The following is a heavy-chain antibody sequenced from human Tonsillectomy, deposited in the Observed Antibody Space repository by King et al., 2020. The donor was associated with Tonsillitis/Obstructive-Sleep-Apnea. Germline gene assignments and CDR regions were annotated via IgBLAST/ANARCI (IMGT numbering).Heavy chain of an antibody. CDR3: ARVGPLYSGSYRYWYFDL. V-gene: IGHV4-59*01. D-gene: IGHD1-26*01. CDR2: IYYSGST. Sequence: QLQESGPGLVKPSETLSLTCTVSGGSISSYYWSWLRQPPGKGLEWIGYIYYSGSTNYNPSLKSRLTISVDTSKNQFSLKLSSVTAADTAVYYCARVGPLYSGSYRYWYFDLWGRGTLVTVSS. J-gene: IGHJ2*01. CDR1: GGSISSYY.